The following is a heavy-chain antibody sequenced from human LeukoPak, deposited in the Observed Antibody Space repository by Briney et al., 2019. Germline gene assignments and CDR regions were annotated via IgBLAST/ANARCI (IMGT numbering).Heavy chain of an antibody. CDR2: IYYSGST. CDR3: ARGITIFGVVIGRHYMDV. CDR1: GGSISSGDYY. D-gene: IGHD3-3*01. J-gene: IGHJ6*03. V-gene: IGHV4-30-4*08. Sequence: SRTLSLTCTVSGGSISSGDYYWSWIRQPPWKGLEWIGYIYYSGSTYYNPSLKSRVTISVDTSKNQFSLKLSSMTAADTAVYYCARGITIFGVVIGRHYMDVWGKGTTVTVSS.